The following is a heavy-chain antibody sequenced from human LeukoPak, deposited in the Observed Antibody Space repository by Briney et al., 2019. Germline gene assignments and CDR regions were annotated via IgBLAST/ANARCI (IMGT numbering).Heavy chain of an antibody. CDR2: IYPADSDT. D-gene: IGHD1-14*01. Sequence: GESLKISCKGSGYRFSTYWIGWVRQMPGKDLEWMGIIYPADSDTRYSPSFQGQVTISADKSISTAYLQWSSLKASDTAMYYCAISGPGSGVAFDIWGQGTVVTVSS. J-gene: IGHJ3*02. CDR3: AISGPGSGVAFDI. CDR1: GYRFSTYW. V-gene: IGHV5-51*01.